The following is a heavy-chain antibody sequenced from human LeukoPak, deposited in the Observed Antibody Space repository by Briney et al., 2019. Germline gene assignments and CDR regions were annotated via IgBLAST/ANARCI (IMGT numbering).Heavy chain of an antibody. D-gene: IGHD2-8*01. CDR1: GFTVSSNY. Sequence: GGSLRLSCAASGFTVSSNYMSWVRQAPGKGLEWVSVIYSGGSTYYADSAKGRFTISRDNAQNTVYLQMNSLRAEDTAVYYCARGMYLAYGMDVWGQGTTVTVSS. V-gene: IGHV3-66*01. CDR3: ARGMYLAYGMDV. J-gene: IGHJ6*02. CDR2: IYSGGST.